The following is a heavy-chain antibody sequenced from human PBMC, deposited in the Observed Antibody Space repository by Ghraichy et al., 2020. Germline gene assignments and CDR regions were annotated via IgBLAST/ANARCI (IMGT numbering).Heavy chain of an antibody. CDR2: VSGSCAST. Sequence: GGSLRLSCAASGYTFSTYTMTWVRHPPGTGLEWVSDVSGSCASTNYADSVKGRFTISRDNSKNTLYLQMSSLRAEDTAVYYCAKWVIDRGIYYWGQGTLVRVSS. D-gene: IGHD3-16*01. CDR1: GYTFSTYT. V-gene: IGHV3-23*01. CDR3: AKWVIDRGIYY. J-gene: IGHJ4*02.